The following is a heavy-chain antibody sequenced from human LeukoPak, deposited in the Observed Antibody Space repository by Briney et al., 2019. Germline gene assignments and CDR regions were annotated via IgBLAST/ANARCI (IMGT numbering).Heavy chain of an antibody. CDR2: INPNSGGT. J-gene: IGHJ3*02. CDR3: ASLPTFYDSSGYLYNDAFDI. D-gene: IGHD3-22*01. Sequence: ASVKVSCKASGYTFTGYYMHWVRQAPGQGLEWMGWINPNSGGTNYAQKFQGRATMTTDTSTSTAYMELRSLRSDDTAVYYCASLPTFYDSSGYLYNDAFDIWGQGTMVTVSS. V-gene: IGHV1-2*02. CDR1: GYTFTGYY.